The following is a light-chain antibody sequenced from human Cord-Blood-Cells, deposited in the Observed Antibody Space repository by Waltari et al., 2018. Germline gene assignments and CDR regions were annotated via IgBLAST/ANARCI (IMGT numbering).Light chain of an antibody. CDR2: QDS. J-gene: IGLJ2*01. CDR3: QAWDSSYVV. V-gene: IGLV3-1*01. CDR1: KLGDKY. Sequence: SYELTQPPSVSVSPGQTASITCSGAKLGDKYACWYQQKPGQSPVLVIYQDSKRPSGILERFSGSNSGNTATLTISGTQAMDEADYYCQAWDSSYVVFGGGTKLTVL.